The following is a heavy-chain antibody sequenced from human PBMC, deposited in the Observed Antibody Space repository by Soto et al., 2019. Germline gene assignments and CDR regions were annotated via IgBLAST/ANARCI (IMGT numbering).Heavy chain of an antibody. CDR2: ISYDGSNK. J-gene: IGHJ5*02. CDR3: AKGWSNKQQRASRGIWWFDP. V-gene: IGHV3-30*18. D-gene: IGHD6-13*01. CDR1: GFTFSSYG. Sequence: VQLVESGGGLVQPGGSLRLSCAASGFTFSSYGMHWVRQAPGKGLEWVAVISYDGSNKYYADSVKGRFTISRDNSKNTLYLQMNSLRAEDTAVYYCAKGWSNKQQRASRGIWWFDPWGQGTLVTVSS.